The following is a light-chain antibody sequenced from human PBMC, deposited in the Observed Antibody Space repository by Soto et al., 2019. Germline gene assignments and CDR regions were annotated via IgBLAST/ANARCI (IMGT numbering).Light chain of an antibody. CDR3: QQYNDWPPWT. J-gene: IGKJ1*01. CDR1: QSVSTN. V-gene: IGKV3-15*01. Sequence: EIVMTQSPATLSVSPGERATLSCRASQSVSTNLAWYQQKPGQAPRLLIPDASTRVTGIPVRFSGSGSGTEFTFTISSLQSEDFAVYYCQQYNDWPPWTFGQGTKVDIK. CDR2: DAS.